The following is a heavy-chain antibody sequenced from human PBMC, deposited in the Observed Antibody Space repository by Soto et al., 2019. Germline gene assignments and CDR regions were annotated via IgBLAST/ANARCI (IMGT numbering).Heavy chain of an antibody. CDR2: IYYSGST. Sequence: SETLSLTCTVSGGSISSYYWSWIRQPPGKGLEWIGYIYYSGSTNYNPSLKSRVTISVDTSKNQFSLKLSSVTAADTADYFCARSPVPARFYYYMDVWGKGTTVTVSS. J-gene: IGHJ6*03. V-gene: IGHV4-59*01. CDR1: GGSISSYY. CDR3: ARSPVPARFYYYMDV. D-gene: IGHD3-3*01.